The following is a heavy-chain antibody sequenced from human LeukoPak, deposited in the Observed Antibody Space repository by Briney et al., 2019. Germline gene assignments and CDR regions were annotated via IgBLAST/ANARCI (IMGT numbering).Heavy chain of an antibody. CDR3: ARDFACGSTNCGSWFDP. V-gene: IGHV4-4*07. Sequence: SETLSLTCTDSGGSISSYSWSWIRQPAGKGLEWIGRFYTSGSTNYNPSLKSRVTMSVDTSKNQFSLKLSSVTAADTAMYYCARDFACGSTNCGSWFDPWGQGTLVSVSS. CDR1: GGSISSYS. CDR2: FYTSGST. J-gene: IGHJ5*02. D-gene: IGHD2-2*01.